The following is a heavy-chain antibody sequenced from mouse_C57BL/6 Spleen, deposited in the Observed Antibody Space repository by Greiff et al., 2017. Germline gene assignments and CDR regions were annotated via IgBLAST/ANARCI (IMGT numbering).Heavy chain of an antibody. CDR3: AKEDYYGSNWYFDV. J-gene: IGHJ1*03. D-gene: IGHD1-1*01. CDR2: IWRGGST. CDR1: GFSLTSYG. Sequence: QVQLQQSGPGLVQPSQSLSITCTVSGFSLTSYGVHWVRQSPGKGLEWLGVIWRGGSTDYNAAFMSRLSITKDNSKSQVFFKMNSLQADDTAIYYCAKEDYYGSNWYFDVWGTGTTVTVSS. V-gene: IGHV2-5*01.